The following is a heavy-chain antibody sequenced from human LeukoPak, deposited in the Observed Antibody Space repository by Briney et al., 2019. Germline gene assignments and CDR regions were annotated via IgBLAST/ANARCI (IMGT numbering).Heavy chain of an antibody. Sequence: ASVKVSCKASGYTFTSYGISWVRQAPGQGHEWMGWISAYNGNTNYAQKLQGRVTMTTDTSTSTAYMELRSLRSDDTAVYYCARVVGWWVVTAPSYFDYWGQGTLVTVSS. D-gene: IGHD2-21*02. V-gene: IGHV1-18*01. CDR3: ARVVGWWVVTAPSYFDY. CDR1: GYTFTSYG. J-gene: IGHJ4*02. CDR2: ISAYNGNT.